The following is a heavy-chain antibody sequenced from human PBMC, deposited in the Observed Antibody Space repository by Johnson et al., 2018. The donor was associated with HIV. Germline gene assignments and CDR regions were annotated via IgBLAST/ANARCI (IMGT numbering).Heavy chain of an antibody. V-gene: IGHV3-30*18. CDR2: ITYDGSKD. CDR3: AKAHCPGCDGFDI. D-gene: IGHD2-21*01. J-gene: IGHJ3*02. Sequence: QVQLVESGGGVVRPGKSLKVSCAASGFTFSSYDIHWVRQLPGKGLEWVAGITYDGSKDYYVASVKGRFTLSRDNSKYTLYLQMNSLRTEDTAVYYFAKAHCPGCDGFDIWGQGTMVTVSS. CDR1: GFTFSSYD.